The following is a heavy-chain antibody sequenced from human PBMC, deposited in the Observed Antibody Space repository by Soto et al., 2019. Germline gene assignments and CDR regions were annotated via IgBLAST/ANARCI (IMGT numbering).Heavy chain of an antibody. CDR2: IYHSGST. D-gene: IGHD4-17*01. V-gene: IGHV4-30-2*01. J-gene: IGHJ6*02. CDR1: GGSISSGGYS. Sequence: QLQLQESGSGLVKPSQTLSLTCAVSGGSISSGGYSWSWIRQPPGKGLEWLGYIYHSGSTYYNPAPKSRVTISVDRSKNQFSLKLSSVTAADTAVYYCARAHYGDYGYGMDVWGQGTTVTVSS. CDR3: ARAHYGDYGYGMDV.